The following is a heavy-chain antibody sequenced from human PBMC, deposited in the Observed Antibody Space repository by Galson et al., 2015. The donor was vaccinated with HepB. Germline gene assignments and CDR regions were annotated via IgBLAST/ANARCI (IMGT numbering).Heavy chain of an antibody. D-gene: IGHD2-15*01. CDR3: ARDEGGGSYYYYGMDV. J-gene: IGHJ6*02. Sequence: SLRLSCAASGFTFSSYSMNWVRQAPGKGLEWVSSISSSSSYIYYADSVKGRFTISRDNAKNSLYLQMNSLRAEDTAVYYCARDEGGGSYYYYGMDVWGQGTTVTVSS. CDR1: GFTFSSYS. V-gene: IGHV3-21*01. CDR2: ISSSSSYI.